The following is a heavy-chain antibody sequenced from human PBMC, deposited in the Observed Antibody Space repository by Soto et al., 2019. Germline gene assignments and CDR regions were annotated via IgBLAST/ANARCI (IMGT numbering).Heavy chain of an antibody. J-gene: IGHJ4*02. CDR1: GYTFTDYA. CDR2: ITAANGNT. CDR3: VRDGVGAARLAY. V-gene: IGHV1-3*01. Sequence: QVQLVQSVAEVKKPGASVKISCKASGYTFTDYAMHWVRQAPGQRLEWMGWITAANGNTKYSENFQGRVTLTSDTSASTAHMELSSLRSEDTAVYYCVRDGVGAARLAYWGQGTLVTVSS. D-gene: IGHD2-15*01.